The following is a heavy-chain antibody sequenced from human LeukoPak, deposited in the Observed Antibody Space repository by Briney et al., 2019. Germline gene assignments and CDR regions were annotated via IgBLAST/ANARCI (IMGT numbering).Heavy chain of an antibody. CDR1: GYTFTSYD. Sequence: GASVKVSCTASGYTFTSYDINWVRQATGQGLEWMGWMNPNSGNTGYAQKFQGRVTMIRNTSISTAYMELSSLRSEDTAVYYCAVMTTGLYYYYGMDVWGQGTTVTVSS. CDR3: AVMTTGLYYYYGMDV. J-gene: IGHJ6*02. D-gene: IGHD4-11*01. V-gene: IGHV1-8*01. CDR2: MNPNSGNT.